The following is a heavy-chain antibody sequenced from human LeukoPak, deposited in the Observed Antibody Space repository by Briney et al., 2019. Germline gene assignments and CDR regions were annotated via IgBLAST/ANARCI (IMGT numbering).Heavy chain of an antibody. CDR2: IYYSGST. D-gene: IGHD4-17*01. CDR1: GGSISSGGYY. J-gene: IGHJ2*01. V-gene: IGHV4-61*08. Sequence: SETLSLTCTVSGGSISSGGYYWSWIRQPPGKGLEWIGYIYYSGSTNYNPSLKSRVTISVDTSKNQFSLKLSSVTAADTAVYYCARRPDYGDYGRLNNWYFDLWGRGTLVTVSS. CDR3: ARRPDYGDYGRLNNWYFDL.